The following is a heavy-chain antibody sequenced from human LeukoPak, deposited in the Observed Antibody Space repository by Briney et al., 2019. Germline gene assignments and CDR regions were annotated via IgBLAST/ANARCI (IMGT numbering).Heavy chain of an antibody. J-gene: IGHJ4*02. CDR1: GFSFSSYS. CDR3: TKAGVVGAKAGFDN. V-gene: IGHV3-21*01. D-gene: IGHD1-26*01. Sequence: GGSLRLSCAASGFSFSSYSMNWVRQAPGKGLEWVSSIDSSSNYIFYADSVKGRFTISRDNAKSSLDLQMNNLRDEDTAIYYCTKAGVVGAKAGFDNWGQGTLVTVSS. CDR2: IDSSSNYI.